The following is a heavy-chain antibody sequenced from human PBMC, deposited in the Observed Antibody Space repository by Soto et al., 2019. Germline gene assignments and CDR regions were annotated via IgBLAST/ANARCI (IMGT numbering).Heavy chain of an antibody. Sequence: QITLKESGPTLVKPTQTLTLTCTFSGFSLSTSGVGVGWIRQPPGKALEWLALIYWDDDKRYSPSLKSRLTITKDTSKSQVVLTMTNMEPVDTATYYCAHRQGDVRGYDYDYWGQGTLVTVSS. CDR3: AHRQGDVRGYDYDY. V-gene: IGHV2-5*02. CDR1: GFSLSTSGVG. CDR2: IYWDDDK. J-gene: IGHJ4*02. D-gene: IGHD5-12*01.